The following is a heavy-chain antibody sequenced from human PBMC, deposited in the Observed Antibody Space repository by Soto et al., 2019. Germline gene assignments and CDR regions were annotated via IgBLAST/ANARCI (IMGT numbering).Heavy chain of an antibody. CDR2: ISGSGGST. CDR1: GFTFSSYA. CDR3: AKGGELPYYYYYMDV. Sequence: EVQLLESGGGLVQPGGSLRLSCAASGFTFSSYAMSWVRQAPGKGLEWVSAISGSGGSTYYADSVKGRFTISRDNSKNTLDLQMNSLRAEDTAVYYCAKGGELPYYYYYMDVWGKGTTVTVSS. V-gene: IGHV3-23*01. D-gene: IGHD1-7*01. J-gene: IGHJ6*03.